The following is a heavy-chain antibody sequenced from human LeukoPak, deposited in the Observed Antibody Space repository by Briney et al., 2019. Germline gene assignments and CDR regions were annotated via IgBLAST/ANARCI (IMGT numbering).Heavy chain of an antibody. Sequence: SSETLSLTCTVSGGSISSSSYYWGWIRQPPGEGLEWIGRIYTSGSTNYNPSLKSRVTMSVDTSKNQFSLKLSSVTAADTAVYYCAREVLYGGPQNWFDPWGQGTLVTVSS. CDR3: AREVLYGGPQNWFDP. J-gene: IGHJ5*02. CDR2: IYTSGST. CDR1: GGSISSSSYY. D-gene: IGHD4-23*01. V-gene: IGHV4-39*07.